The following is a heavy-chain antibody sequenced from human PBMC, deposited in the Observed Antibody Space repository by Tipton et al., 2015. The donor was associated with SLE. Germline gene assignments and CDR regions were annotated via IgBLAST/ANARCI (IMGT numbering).Heavy chain of an antibody. J-gene: IGHJ4*02. CDR3: VRDFSDYVWGSYREFDY. D-gene: IGHD3-16*02. CDR1: GGSISSSSYY. Sequence: TLSLTCTVSGGSISSSSYYWGWIRQPPGKGLEWIGSLYYSGSTYYNPSLKSRVTISVGTSKKQFSLKLSSVTAADTAVYYCVRDFSDYVWGSYREFDYWGQGTLVTVSS. CDR2: LYYSGST. V-gene: IGHV4-39*07.